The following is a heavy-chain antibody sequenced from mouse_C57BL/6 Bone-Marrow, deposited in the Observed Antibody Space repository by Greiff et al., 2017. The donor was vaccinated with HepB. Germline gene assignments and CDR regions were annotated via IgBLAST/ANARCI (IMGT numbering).Heavy chain of an antibody. CDR1: DSEVFPIAY. CDR2: ILPSIGRT. CDR3: ARDYYGSSYEAWFAY. D-gene: IGHD1-1*01. J-gene: IGHJ3*01. Sequence: QVQLKESGSELRSPGSSVKLSCKDFDSEVFPIAYMSWVRQKPGHGFEWIGGILPSIGRTIYGEKFEDKATLDADTLSNTAYLELKSLTSEDSAIYYCARDYYGSSYEAWFAYWGQGTLVTVSA. V-gene: IGHV15-2*01.